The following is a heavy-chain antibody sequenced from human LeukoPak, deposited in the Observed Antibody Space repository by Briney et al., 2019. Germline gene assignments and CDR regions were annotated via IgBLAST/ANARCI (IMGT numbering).Heavy chain of an antibody. Sequence: GGSLRLSCAASGFTFSGFGVNWVRQAPGKGLEWVSSISSGSSYIYYADSVKGRFTISRDNAKNSLYLQMSSLRAEDTAVYYCASGGLDYWGQGSLVTVSS. V-gene: IGHV3-21*01. CDR1: GFTFSGFG. J-gene: IGHJ4*02. CDR3: ASGGLDY. D-gene: IGHD3-3*01. CDR2: ISSGSSYI.